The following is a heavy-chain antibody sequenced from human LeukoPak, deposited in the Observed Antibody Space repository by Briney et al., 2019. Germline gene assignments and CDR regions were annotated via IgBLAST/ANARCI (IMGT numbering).Heavy chain of an antibody. D-gene: IGHD3-10*01. CDR2: IYTSGST. V-gene: IGHV4-4*09. J-gene: IGHJ3*02. Sequence: SETLSLTCTVSGGSISSYYWSWIRQPSGKGLEWIGYIYTSGSTNYNPSLKSRVTISVDTSKNQFSLKLSSVTAADTAVYYCARPLPGKRGDPIDAFDIWGQGTMVTVSS. CDR1: GGSISSYY. CDR3: ARPLPGKRGDPIDAFDI.